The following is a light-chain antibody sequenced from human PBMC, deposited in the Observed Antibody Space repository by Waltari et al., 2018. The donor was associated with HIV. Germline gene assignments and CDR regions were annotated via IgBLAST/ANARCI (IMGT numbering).Light chain of an antibody. CDR3: VLYMGSGICV. J-gene: IGLJ2*01. CDR2: LPN. CDR1: SGSVSTSYY. V-gene: IGLV8-61*01. Sequence: QTVVTQEPSFSVSPGGTVTLTCGLSSGSVSTSYYPSWYQQTPGQAPRTLLYLPNPRSSGVPDRFSGSILGNKAALTITGAQADDESDYYCVLYMGSGICVFGGGTKLTVL.